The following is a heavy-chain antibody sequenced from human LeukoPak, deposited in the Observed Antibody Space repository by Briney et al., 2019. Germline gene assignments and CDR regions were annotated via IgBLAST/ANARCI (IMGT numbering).Heavy chain of an antibody. J-gene: IGHJ5*02. CDR2: IDYSGST. CDR3: ARDNYYDFWSGYYEIWFDP. V-gene: IGHV4-61*01. CDR1: GGSVSSGSYY. Sequence: PSETLSLTCTVSGGSVSSGSYYWSWIRQPPGKGLEWIGYIDYSGSTNYNPSLKSRVTISVDTSKNQFSLKLSSVTAADTAVYYCARDNYYDFWSGYYEIWFDPWGQGTLVTVSS. D-gene: IGHD3-3*01.